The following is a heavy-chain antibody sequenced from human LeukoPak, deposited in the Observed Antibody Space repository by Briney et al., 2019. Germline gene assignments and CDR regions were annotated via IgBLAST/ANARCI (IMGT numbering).Heavy chain of an antibody. CDR1: GGTFSSYT. D-gene: IGHD3-22*01. J-gene: IGHJ3*02. V-gene: IGHV1-69*05. CDR3: ASPYYYDSSGYPDAFDI. CDR2: IIPIFGTA. Sequence: SVKVSCKASGGTFSSYTISWVRQAPGQGLEWMGRIIPIFGTANYAQKFQGRVTITTDESTSTAYMELSSLRSEDTAVYYCASPYYYDSSGYPDAFDIWGQGTMVTVSS.